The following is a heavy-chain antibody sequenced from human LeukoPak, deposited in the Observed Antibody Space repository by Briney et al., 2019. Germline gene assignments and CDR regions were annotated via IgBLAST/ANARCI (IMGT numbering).Heavy chain of an antibody. D-gene: IGHD3-16*01. CDR2: ISTDGSMT. CDR3: GGGLSGYYVGNGPDY. CDR1: GFTFSNYW. Sequence: GGSLRLSCAASGFTFSNYWMHWVRQAPGKGLVWVSRISTDGSMTNYADSVKGRFTMSRDNAKNTLYLQMNSLKTEDTAVYYCGGGLSGYYVGNGPDYWGQGILVTVSS. V-gene: IGHV3-74*01. J-gene: IGHJ4*02.